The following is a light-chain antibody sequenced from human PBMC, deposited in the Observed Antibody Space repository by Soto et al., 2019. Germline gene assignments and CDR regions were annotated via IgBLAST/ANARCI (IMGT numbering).Light chain of an antibody. V-gene: IGKV1-5*01. CDR3: QQYNSYSALT. CDR1: QSISSW. Sequence: DIQMTQSPSTLSASVGDRVTITCRASQSISSWLAWYQQKPGKAPKLLIYDASRLESGVPSRFSGSGSGTEFTLTISSRQPDDFATYYCQQYNSYSALTFGGGTKVDIK. CDR2: DAS. J-gene: IGKJ4*01.